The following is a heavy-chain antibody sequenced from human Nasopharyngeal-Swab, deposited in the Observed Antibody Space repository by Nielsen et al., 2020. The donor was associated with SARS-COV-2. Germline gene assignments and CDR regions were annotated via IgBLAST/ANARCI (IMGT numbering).Heavy chain of an antibody. CDR2: IYSGGSST. Sequence: GGSLRLSCAASGFTFSSYAMSWVRQAPGKGLEWVSVIYSGGSSTYYADSVKGRFTISRDNSKNTLYLQMNSLRAEDTAVYYRAKGAGGDFWSGYLRFLDYWGQGTLVTVSS. V-gene: IGHV3-23*03. CDR3: AKGAGGDFWSGYLRFLDY. CDR1: GFTFSSYA. D-gene: IGHD3-3*01. J-gene: IGHJ4*02.